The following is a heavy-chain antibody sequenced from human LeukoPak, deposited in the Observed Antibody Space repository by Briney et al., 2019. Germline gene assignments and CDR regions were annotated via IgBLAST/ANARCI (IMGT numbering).Heavy chain of an antibody. CDR2: IIPDSGGA. D-gene: IGHD3-16*01. Sequence: ASVKVSCKTSGYTFTNYYVHWVRQAPGQGLEWMGYIIPDSGGADYDQRFQGRVTMTRDKSISTVYMELRSLRSDDTAIYYCSAEDKYCFGGHCRKYWGQGTLVTVSS. CDR3: SAEDKYCFGGHCRKY. V-gene: IGHV1-2*02. J-gene: IGHJ4*02. CDR1: GYTFTNYY.